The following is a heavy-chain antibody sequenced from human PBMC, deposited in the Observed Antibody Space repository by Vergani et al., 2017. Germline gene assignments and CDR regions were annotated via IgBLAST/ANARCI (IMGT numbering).Heavy chain of an antibody. CDR2: IYYSGSP. CDR3: ARENDFWSGYGFDY. CDR1: GGSISSYY. J-gene: IGHJ4*02. D-gene: IGHD3-3*01. Sequence: QVQLQESGPGLVKPSETLSLTCTVSGGSISSYYWSWIRQPPGKGLEWIGYIYYSGSPNYNPSLKSRVTISVDTSKNQFSLKLSSVTAADTAVYYCARENDFWSGYGFDYWGQGTLVTVSS. V-gene: IGHV4-59*01.